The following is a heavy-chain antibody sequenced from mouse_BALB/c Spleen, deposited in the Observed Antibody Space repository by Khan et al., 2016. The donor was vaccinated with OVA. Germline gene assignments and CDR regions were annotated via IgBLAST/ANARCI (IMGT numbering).Heavy chain of an antibody. J-gene: IGHJ4*01. CDR1: GFSLSDYG. V-gene: IGHV2-6-5*01. CDR3: AKGIWSYYYTLDY. CDR2: IWGGGST. Sequence: QMQLEESGPGLVAPSQNLSITCTVSGFSLSDYGVSWIRQPPGKGLEWLGVIWGGGSTYYNSALKSRLSISKDNSKSQVVLKMSSLQSDDTAMFYCAKGIWSYYYTLDYWGQGTSVTVSS.